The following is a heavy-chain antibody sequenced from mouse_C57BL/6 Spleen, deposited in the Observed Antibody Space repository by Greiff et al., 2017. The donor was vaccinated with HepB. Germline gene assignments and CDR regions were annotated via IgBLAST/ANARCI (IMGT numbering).Heavy chain of an antibody. CDR1: GYSITSGYD. CDR2: ISYSGST. J-gene: IGHJ4*01. V-gene: IGHV3-1*01. CDR3: ARGGNYVVYAMDY. Sequence: DVQLVESGPGMVKPSQSLSLTCTVTGYSITSGYDWHWIRHFPGNKLEWMGYISYSGSTNYNPSLKSRISITHDTSKNHFFLKLNSVTTEDTATYYCARGGNYVVYAMDYWGQGTSVTVSS. D-gene: IGHD2-1*01.